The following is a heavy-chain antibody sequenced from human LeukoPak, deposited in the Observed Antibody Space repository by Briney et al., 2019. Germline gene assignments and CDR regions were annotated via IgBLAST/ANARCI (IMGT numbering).Heavy chain of an antibody. Sequence: GGSLRLSCAASGFTFSSYAMSWVRQAPGKGLEWVSAIRGSGGSTYYADSVKGRFTISRDNSKNTLYLQMNSLRAEDTAVYYCAKGGSSSWYGAFSDYWGQGTLVTVSS. J-gene: IGHJ4*02. CDR3: AKGGSSSWYGAFSDY. V-gene: IGHV3-23*01. CDR1: GFTFSSYA. D-gene: IGHD6-13*01. CDR2: IRGSGGST.